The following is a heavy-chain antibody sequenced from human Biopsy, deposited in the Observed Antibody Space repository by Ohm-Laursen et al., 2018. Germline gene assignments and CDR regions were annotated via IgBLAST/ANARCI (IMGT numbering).Heavy chain of an antibody. CDR2: IDRRGNT. V-gene: IGHV4-34*08. D-gene: IGHD4-17*01. CDR3: GNEIYGRDY. Sequence: SDTLSLTCVVSGATSSDYYWSWIRQPPGKGLEWLGQIDRRGNTNYNPSLKGRLTISAKTSKNQFSLKLTSVTAADTAVYFCGNEIYGRDYWGQGALVTVSS. CDR1: GATSSDYY. J-gene: IGHJ4*02.